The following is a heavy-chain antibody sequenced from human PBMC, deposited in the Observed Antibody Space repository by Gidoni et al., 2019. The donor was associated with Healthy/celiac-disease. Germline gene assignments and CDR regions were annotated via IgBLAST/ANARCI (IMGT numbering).Heavy chain of an antibody. V-gene: IGHV3-48*03. CDR3: ARETQDSSGWYMDY. Sequence: EVQLVESGGGLVQPGGSLRLACAAAGFPFSSSEMNWVRQAPGKGLEWVSYISSSGSTIYYADSVKGRFTISRDNAKNSLYLQMNSLRAEDTAVYYCARETQDSSGWYMDYWGQGTLVTVSS. CDR2: ISSSGSTI. CDR1: GFPFSSSE. J-gene: IGHJ4*02. D-gene: IGHD6-19*01.